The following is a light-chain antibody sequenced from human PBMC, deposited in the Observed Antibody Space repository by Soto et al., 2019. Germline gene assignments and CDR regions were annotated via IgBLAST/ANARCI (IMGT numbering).Light chain of an antibody. CDR1: SSDINAYDY. Sequence: QSVLTQLASLYGSHGQSIHPPSTGSSSDINAYDYLTWSEQHTGKAPRLMISEVNNRPAVVSKRFSCSKSGNTAYLTISGLQAEEAGEYCCFSFTTTSTQVFGTGTKETVL. CDR3: FSFTTTSTQV. J-gene: IGLJ1*01. V-gene: IGLV2-14*01. CDR2: EVN.